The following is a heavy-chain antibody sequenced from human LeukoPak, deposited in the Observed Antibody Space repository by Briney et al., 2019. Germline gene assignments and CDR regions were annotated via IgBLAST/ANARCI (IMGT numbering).Heavy chain of an antibody. CDR1: GFTFSSYA. CDR2: ISGSGGST. J-gene: IGHJ4*02. Sequence: GGSLRLSCAASGFTFSSYAMSWVRQAPGKGLEWVSAISGSGGSTYYADSVKGRFTISRDNSKNTLYLQMNSLRAEDTAVYYCAKRNSYGSGSPSGGFDYWGQGTLVTVSS. V-gene: IGHV3-23*01. CDR3: AKRNSYGSGSPSGGFDY. D-gene: IGHD3-10*01.